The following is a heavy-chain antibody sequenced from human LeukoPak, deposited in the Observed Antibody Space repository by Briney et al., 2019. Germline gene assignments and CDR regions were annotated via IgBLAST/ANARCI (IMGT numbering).Heavy chain of an antibody. Sequence: GGSLRLSCAASEFTVSSNYMSWVRQAPGKGLEWVSVIYSSGNTYYADSVKGRFTISRDNSKNTLYLQMNSLRAEDTAVYYCAKGAGGWHDAFDIWGQGTMVTVSS. CDR3: AKGAGGWHDAFDI. D-gene: IGHD6-19*01. J-gene: IGHJ3*02. CDR1: EFTVSSNY. V-gene: IGHV3-53*01. CDR2: IYSSGNT.